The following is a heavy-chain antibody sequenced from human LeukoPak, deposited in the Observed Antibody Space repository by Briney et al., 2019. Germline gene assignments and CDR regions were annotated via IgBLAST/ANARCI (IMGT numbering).Heavy chain of an antibody. V-gene: IGHV3-7*01. CDR1: GFTVSRNY. D-gene: IGHD3-3*01. J-gene: IGHJ4*02. CDR2: IKHDGSEK. CDR3: ATDRGWRTSGYYLYYFEY. Sequence: GGSLRLSCTASGFTVSRNYMSWVRQPPGKGLEWVASIKHDGSEKYYVDSVRGRFTISRDNTMNSLYLQMSSLRAEDTAVYYCATDRGWRTSGYYLYYFEYWGQGTLVTYSS.